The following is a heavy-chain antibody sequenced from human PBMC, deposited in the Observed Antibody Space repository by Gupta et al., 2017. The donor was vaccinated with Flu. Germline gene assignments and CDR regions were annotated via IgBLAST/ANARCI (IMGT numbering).Heavy chain of an antibody. Sequence: EVQLLESGGGLVQPGGSLRLSCAASGFTFSTYPMSWVRQAPGTGLEWVSAISGSSYSTFYADSVKGRFTISRDNSKNTVYLQMNSLRAEDTAIYFCAKVKSVAFGALLSGSFDYWGQGALVTVSS. CDR1: GFTFSTYP. CDR3: AKVKSVAFGALLSGSFDY. D-gene: IGHD3-10*01. J-gene: IGHJ4*02. CDR2: ISGSSYST. V-gene: IGHV3-23*01.